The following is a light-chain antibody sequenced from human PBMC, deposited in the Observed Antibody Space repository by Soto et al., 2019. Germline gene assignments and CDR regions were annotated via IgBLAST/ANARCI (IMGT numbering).Light chain of an antibody. J-gene: IGLJ1*01. CDR2: SNN. CDR1: SSNIGAGSD. Sequence: QAVLSQPPSVSGAPGQRVTISCTGSSSNIGAGSDVHWYHQPPGAAPKLLIYSNNNRPSGVPDRFSVSRSGTSASLAIAGLQADDEADYYCQSHDRSLSVPYVFGTGTKLTVL. V-gene: IGLV1-40*01. CDR3: QSHDRSLSVPYV.